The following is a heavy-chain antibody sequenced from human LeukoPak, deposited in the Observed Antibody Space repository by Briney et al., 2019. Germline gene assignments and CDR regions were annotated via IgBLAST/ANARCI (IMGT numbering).Heavy chain of an antibody. V-gene: IGHV4-39*01. CDR2: IYYSGSA. CDR3: ARRIFGVVANYFDY. CDR1: GGSISSSSYY. Sequence: PSETLSLTCTVSGGSISSSSYYWGWIRQPPGKGLEWIGSIYYSGSAYYNPSLKSRVTISVDTSKNQFSLKLSSVTAADTAVYYCARRIFGVVANYFDYWGQGTLVTVSS. J-gene: IGHJ4*02. D-gene: IGHD3-3*01.